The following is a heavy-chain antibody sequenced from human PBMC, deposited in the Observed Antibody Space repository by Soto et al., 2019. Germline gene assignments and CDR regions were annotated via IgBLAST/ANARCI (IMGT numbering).Heavy chain of an antibody. J-gene: IGHJ6*02. V-gene: IGHV4-31*03. Sequence: QVQVQESGPGLVKPSQTLSLICTVSGDSIGRGGYYWSWIRQRPGKGLEWIGNIYYSGNTYYNPSLKSRLTISVDTSKYQFSLKLSSVTPADTAVYYCARDSHYGMDVWGQGTTVTVSS. CDR3: ARDSHYGMDV. CDR2: IYYSGNT. CDR1: GDSIGRGGYY.